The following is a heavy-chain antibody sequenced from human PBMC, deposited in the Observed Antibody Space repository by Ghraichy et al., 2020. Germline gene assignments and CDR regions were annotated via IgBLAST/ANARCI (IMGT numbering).Heavy chain of an antibody. V-gene: IGHV2-70*11. CDR2: IDWDDDK. Sequence: SGPTLVKPTQTLTLTCTFSGFSLSTSGMCVSWIRQPPGKALEWLARIDWDDDKYYSTSLKTRLTISKDTSKNQVVLTMTNMDPVDTATYYCARILAQLEGPNYYYYGMDVWGQGTTVTVSS. D-gene: IGHD6-6*01. J-gene: IGHJ6*02. CDR3: ARILAQLEGPNYYYYGMDV. CDR1: GFSLSTSGMC.